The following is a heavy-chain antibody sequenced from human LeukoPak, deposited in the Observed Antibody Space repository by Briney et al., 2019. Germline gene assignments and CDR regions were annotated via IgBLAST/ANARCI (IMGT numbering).Heavy chain of an antibody. Sequence: SETLPLTCTVSGGSISSYYWSWIRQPAGKGLEWIGRIYTSGSTNYNPSLKSRVTMSVDTSKNQFSLKLSSVTAADTAVYYCARGRRITMVRGVSRVNPFDIWGQGTMVTVSS. D-gene: IGHD3-10*01. CDR2: IYTSGST. CDR3: ARGRRITMVRGVSRVNPFDI. J-gene: IGHJ3*02. CDR1: GGSISSYY. V-gene: IGHV4-4*07.